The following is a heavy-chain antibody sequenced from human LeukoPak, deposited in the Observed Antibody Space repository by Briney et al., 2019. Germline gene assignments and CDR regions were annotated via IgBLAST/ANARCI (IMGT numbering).Heavy chain of an antibody. CDR2: ISAYNGNT. CDR1: GYTFTSYG. D-gene: IGHD5-18*01. CDR3: ARVGRYSYGFVLPSRHRNWFDP. V-gene: IGHV1-18*01. Sequence: ASVKVSCKASGYTFTSYGISWVRQAPGQGLEWMGWISAYNGNTNYAQKLQGRVTMTTDASTSTAYMELRSLRSDDTAVYYCARVGRYSYGFVLPSRHRNWFDPWGQGTLVTVSS. J-gene: IGHJ5*02.